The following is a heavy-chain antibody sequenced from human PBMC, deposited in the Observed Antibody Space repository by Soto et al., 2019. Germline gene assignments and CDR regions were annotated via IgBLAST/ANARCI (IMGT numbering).Heavy chain of an antibody. J-gene: IGHJ5*02. D-gene: IGHD2-21*01. V-gene: IGHV4-59*01. Sequence: SETLSLTCTVSGGSISSYYWNWIRQPPGKGLEWIGYIYYSGSTNYNPSLKSRVTISEDTSKNQFSLRLNSVTAADTAVYYCARVSSYIVGNWFDPWGQGILVTVSS. CDR3: ARVSSYIVGNWFDP. CDR2: IYYSGST. CDR1: GGSISSYY.